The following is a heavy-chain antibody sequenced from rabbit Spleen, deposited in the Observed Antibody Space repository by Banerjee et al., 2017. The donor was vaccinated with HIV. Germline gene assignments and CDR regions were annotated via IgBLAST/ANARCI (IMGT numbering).Heavy chain of an antibody. CDR3: ARDTSSSFSSYGMDL. J-gene: IGHJ6*01. CDR1: GFSFSSTHW. Sequence: QSLEESGGDLVKPGASLTLTCTASGFSFSSTHWIYWVRQAPGKGLEWIACIYTDGSGDTYAASWAKGRFTISKTSSTTVTLQMNSLTAADTATYFCARDTSSSFSSYGMDLWGPGTLVTVS. CDR2: IYTDGSGDT. V-gene: IGHV1S40*01. D-gene: IGHD1-1*01.